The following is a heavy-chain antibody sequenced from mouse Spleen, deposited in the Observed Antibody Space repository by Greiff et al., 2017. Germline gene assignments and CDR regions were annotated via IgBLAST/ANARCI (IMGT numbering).Heavy chain of an antibody. CDR1: GFTFSSYG. Sequence: EVKLVESGGDLVKPGGSLKLSCAASGFTFSSYGMSWVRQTPDKRLEWVATISSGGSYTYYPDSVKGRFTISRDNAKNTLYLQMSSLKSEDTAMYYCARDSSGYEYFDVWGAGTTVTFSS. CDR3: ARDSSGYEYFDV. J-gene: IGHJ1*01. V-gene: IGHV5-6*01. CDR2: ISSGGSYT. D-gene: IGHD3-2*01.